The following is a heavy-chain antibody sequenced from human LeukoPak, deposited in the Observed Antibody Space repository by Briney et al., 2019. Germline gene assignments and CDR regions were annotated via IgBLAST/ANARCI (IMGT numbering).Heavy chain of an antibody. V-gene: IGHV5-51*01. D-gene: IGHD3-22*01. CDR3: ARSADSSGYYLWFDY. CDR1: GYSFTSYW. Sequence: GESLKISCKGSGYSFTSYWIGWVRQMPGKGLEWKGIIYPGDSDTRYSPSFQGQVTISADKSISTAYLQWSSLKASDTAMYYCARSADSSGYYLWFDYWGQGTLVTVSS. CDR2: IYPGDSDT. J-gene: IGHJ4*02.